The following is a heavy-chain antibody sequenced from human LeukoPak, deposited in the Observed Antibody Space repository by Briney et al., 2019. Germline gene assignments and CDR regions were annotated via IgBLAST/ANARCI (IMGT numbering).Heavy chain of an antibody. Sequence: PSETLSLTCTVSGVSISSFYWSWIRQPPGKGLEWIGYIYYSGSTNYNPSLKSRLTISIDTSKSQFSLELNSVTAADTAVYFCARTRAAADGMGWFDPWGQGTLVTVSS. CDR3: ARTRAAADGMGWFDP. J-gene: IGHJ5*02. V-gene: IGHV4-59*01. CDR1: GVSISSFY. CDR2: IYYSGST. D-gene: IGHD6-13*01.